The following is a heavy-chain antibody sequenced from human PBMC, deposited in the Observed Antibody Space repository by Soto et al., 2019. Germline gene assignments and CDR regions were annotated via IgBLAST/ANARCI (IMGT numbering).Heavy chain of an antibody. J-gene: IGHJ6*02. Sequence: ASVKVSCKASGYTFTGYYMHWVRQAPGQGLEWMGWINPNSGGTNYAQKFQGWVTMTRDTSISTAYMELSRLRSDDTAVYYCARDMGYSGYDSTPGYYYGMDVWGQGTTVTVSS. V-gene: IGHV1-2*04. CDR3: ARDMGYSGYDSTPGYYYGMDV. D-gene: IGHD5-12*01. CDR1: GYTFTGYY. CDR2: INPNSGGT.